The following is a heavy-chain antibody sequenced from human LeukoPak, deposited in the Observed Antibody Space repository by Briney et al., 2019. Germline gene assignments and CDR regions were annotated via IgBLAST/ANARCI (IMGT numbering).Heavy chain of an antibody. V-gene: IGHV3-9*01. CDR3: ARSSGSYVIGYYYYYGMDV. D-gene: IGHD1-26*01. CDR2: ISWNSGSI. CDR1: GFTFDDYA. J-gene: IGHJ6*02. Sequence: GGSLRLSCAASGFTFDDYAMHWVRQAPGKGLEWVSGISWNSGSIGYADSVKGRFTISRDNAKNSLYLQMNSLRAEDTVLYYCARSSGSYVIGYYYYYGMDVWGQGTTVTVSS.